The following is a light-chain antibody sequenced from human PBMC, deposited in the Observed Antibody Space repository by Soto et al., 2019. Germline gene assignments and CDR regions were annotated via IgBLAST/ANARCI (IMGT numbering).Light chain of an antibody. V-gene: IGKV3-11*01. CDR3: LQDYNYPLT. CDR2: DAS. CDR1: QSVGSS. Sequence: EIVLRQSPGTLSLSPGERATLSWRASQSVGSSLAWYQQKPGQAPRLLIYDASNRATGIPARFSGSGPGTDFTLTISSLQPEDFATYYCLQDYNYPLTFGGGTKVDIK. J-gene: IGKJ4*01.